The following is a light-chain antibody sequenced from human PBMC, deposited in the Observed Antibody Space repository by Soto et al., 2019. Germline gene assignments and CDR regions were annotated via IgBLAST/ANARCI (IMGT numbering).Light chain of an antibody. Sequence: DIQMTQSPSTLSASVGDRVTITCRASQSISSWLAWYQQKPGKAPKLLIYTASSLESGVPSRFSGSGSRTEFTLTISSLQPDDFATYYCQEYNSHSRYTFGQGTKLEIK. CDR1: QSISSW. J-gene: IGKJ2*01. CDR3: QEYNSHSRYT. CDR2: TAS. V-gene: IGKV1-5*03.